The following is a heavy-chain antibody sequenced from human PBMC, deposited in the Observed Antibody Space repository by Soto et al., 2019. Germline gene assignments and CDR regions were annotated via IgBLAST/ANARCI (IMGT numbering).Heavy chain of an antibody. J-gene: IGHJ4*02. CDR2: IYPGDSDT. V-gene: IGHV5-51*01. D-gene: IGHD3-22*01. CDR3: ARHGYYDSRIGPLYYFDY. CDR1: GYSFTSYW. Sequence: GESLKISCKVSGYSFTSYWIGWVRQMPGKGLEWMGIIYPGDSDTRYSPSFQGQVTISADKSISTAYLQWSSLKASDTAMYYCARHGYYDSRIGPLYYFDYWGQGTLVTVSS.